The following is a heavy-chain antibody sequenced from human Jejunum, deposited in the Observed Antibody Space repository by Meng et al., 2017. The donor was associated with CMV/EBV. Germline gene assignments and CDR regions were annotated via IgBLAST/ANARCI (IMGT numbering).Heavy chain of an antibody. CDR3: ARVDVGAKLYDAFDI. CDR2: ISGQNGHT. Sequence: YTVTSYGITGVRQAPGQGLEWMGWISGQNGHTKYEEKLQGRVTMTRDTSTSTAYMELRSLRSDDTAVYYCARVDVGAKLYDAFDIWGQGTMVTVSS. V-gene: IGHV1-18*01. D-gene: IGHD1-26*01. CDR1: YTVTSYG. J-gene: IGHJ3*02.